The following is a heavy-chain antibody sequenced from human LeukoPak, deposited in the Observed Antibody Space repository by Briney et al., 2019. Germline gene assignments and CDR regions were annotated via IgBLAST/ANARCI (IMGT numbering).Heavy chain of an antibody. D-gene: IGHD2-2*01. CDR1: GGSFSGYY. V-gene: IGHV4-34*01. CDR2: ISHSGST. CDR3: AREPVVPAAIDY. Sequence: SDTLSLTCAVYGGSFSGYYWSWIRQPPGKGLEWIGEISHSGSTNYNPSLNTVVTISVDTSKNQFSLKLSAVTAADTAVYYCAREPVVPAAIDYWGQGTLVTVSS. J-gene: IGHJ4*02.